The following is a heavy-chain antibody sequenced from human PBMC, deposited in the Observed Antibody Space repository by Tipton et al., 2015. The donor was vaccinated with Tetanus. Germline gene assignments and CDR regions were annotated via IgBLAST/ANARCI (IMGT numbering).Heavy chain of an antibody. D-gene: IGHD3-16*02. Sequence: QLVQSGGGLVQPGGSLRLSCAASGFSFSNYAMSWVRQAPGKGLEWVSAISPSSDATFHADSVKGRLIISRDNSKDTLYLQMNNLRAEDTAVYYCARDSSFGGVVVSDAFDFWGQGTMVTVSS. CDR1: GFSFSNYA. CDR2: ISPSSDAT. J-gene: IGHJ3*01. V-gene: IGHV3-23*04. CDR3: ARDSSFGGVVVSDAFDF.